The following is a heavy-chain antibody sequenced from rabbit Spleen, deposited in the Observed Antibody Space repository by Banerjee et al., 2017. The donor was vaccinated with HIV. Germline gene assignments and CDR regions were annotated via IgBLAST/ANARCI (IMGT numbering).Heavy chain of an antibody. V-gene: IGHV1S45*01. CDR1: GVSFNDKDV. CDR3: ARGIMSDYFDL. J-gene: IGHJ4*01. Sequence: QEQLEESGGGLVQPEGSLTLTCKASGVSFNDKDVMCWVRQAPGKGLEWITCINMVTGKSVYATWAKGRFTCSKTSSTTVTLQMTSLTVADTATYFCARGIMSDYFDLWGPGTLVTVS. CDR2: INMVTGKS.